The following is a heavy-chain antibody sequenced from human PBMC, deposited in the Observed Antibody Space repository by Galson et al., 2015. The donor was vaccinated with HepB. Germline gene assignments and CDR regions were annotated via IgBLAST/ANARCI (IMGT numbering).Heavy chain of an antibody. J-gene: IGHJ5*02. D-gene: IGHD2-2*01. Sequence: SLRLSCAASGYIFRNYAMSWVRQAPGRGLEWVSSMTGGGSTYHADSVQGRFTISRDNSQNTLSPQLNSLRAEDTAVYYFARGASSSSWRWFDPWGQGTLVTVSS. V-gene: IGHV3-23*01. CDR2: MTGGGST. CDR3: ARGASSSSWRWFDP. CDR1: GYIFRNYA.